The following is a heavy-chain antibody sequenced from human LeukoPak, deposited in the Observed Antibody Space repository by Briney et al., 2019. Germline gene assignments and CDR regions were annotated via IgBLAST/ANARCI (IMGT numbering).Heavy chain of an antibody. V-gene: IGHV1-69*05. CDR2: IIPIFGTA. CDR1: GGTFSSYA. J-gene: IGHJ4*02. CDR3: ARGGYPNLGSFDY. D-gene: IGHD3-22*01. Sequence: GASVKVSCKASGGTFSSYAISWGRQAPGQGLEWMGGIIPIFGTANYAQKFQGRVTITTDESTSTAYMELSSLRSEDTAVYYCARGGYPNLGSFDYWGQGTLVTVSS.